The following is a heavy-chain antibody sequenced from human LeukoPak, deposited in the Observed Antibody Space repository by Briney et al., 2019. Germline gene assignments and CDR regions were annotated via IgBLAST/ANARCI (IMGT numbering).Heavy chain of an antibody. J-gene: IGHJ5*02. CDR1: GYDFSNYW. V-gene: IGHV5-51*01. D-gene: IGHD2-2*01. Sequence: ESLRISCKHSGYDFSNYWIGWVRQVPGKGLEWVAIICPGDAETLYSPSLQGQVTISVDKAITTAYLQWSSLKASDTARYSSANRLKDHLLFNNGFDPWGQGTLVTVSS. CDR2: ICPGDAET. CDR3: ANRLKDHLLFNNGFDP.